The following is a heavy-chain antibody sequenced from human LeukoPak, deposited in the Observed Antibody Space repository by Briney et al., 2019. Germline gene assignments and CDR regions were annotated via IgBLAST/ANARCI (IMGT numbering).Heavy chain of an antibody. Sequence: ASETLSLTCSVSGGSISSSNYYWGWIRQPPGKGLEWIGSISYSGNTYYNPSLKSRVTISVDTSKNQFSLKLSSVTAADTAVYYCARDLRDIVVVPAHSYYYMDVWGKGTTVTISS. D-gene: IGHD2-2*01. CDR1: GGSISSSNYY. J-gene: IGHJ6*03. CDR2: ISYSGNT. V-gene: IGHV4-39*07. CDR3: ARDLRDIVVVPAHSYYYMDV.